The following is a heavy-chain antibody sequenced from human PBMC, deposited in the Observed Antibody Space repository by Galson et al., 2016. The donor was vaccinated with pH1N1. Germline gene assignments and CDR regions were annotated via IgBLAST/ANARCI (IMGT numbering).Heavy chain of an antibody. CDR1: GFLVTNKF. CDR2: IYPGGST. J-gene: IGHJ4*02. D-gene: IGHD4-17*01. CDR3: ASDTVPNGADC. Sequence: SLRLSCAAYGFLVTNKFMSWVRQAPGKGLEWVSIIYPGGSTYYADSVEGRFTISRDNSKNTLYLHMNSLRAEDTAVYYCASDTVPNGADCWGQGTLVTVSS. V-gene: IGHV3-53*01.